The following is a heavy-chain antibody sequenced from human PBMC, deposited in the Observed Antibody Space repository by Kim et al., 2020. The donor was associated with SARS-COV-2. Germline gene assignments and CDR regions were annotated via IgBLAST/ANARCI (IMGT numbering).Heavy chain of an antibody. CDR2: IYYSGST. CDR1: GGSISSYY. Sequence: SETLSLTCTVSGGSISSYYWSWIRQPPGKGLEWIGYIYYSGSTNYNPSLKSRVTISVDTSKNQFSLKLSSVTAADTAVYYCARHEGGKLWFGELLSPFDYWGQGTLVTVSS. V-gene: IGHV4-59*08. CDR3: ARHEGGKLWFGELLSPFDY. J-gene: IGHJ4*02. D-gene: IGHD3-10*01.